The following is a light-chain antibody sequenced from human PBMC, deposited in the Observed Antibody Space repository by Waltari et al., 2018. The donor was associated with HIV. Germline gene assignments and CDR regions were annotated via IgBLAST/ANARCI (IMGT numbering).Light chain of an antibody. CDR3: QSFDSGLSAWV. J-gene: IGLJ3*02. CDR1: GPNLGPHYD. CDR2: TNT. V-gene: IGLV1-40*03. Sequence: QSVLTQPPSVSGAPGQRVTVPCTGHGPNLGPHYDVQCYHVLPGSAPKLLIHTNTARPSGVPDRFSGSKSGASASLAITGLQAEDEGDYYCQSFDSGLSAWVFGGGTKLTVL.